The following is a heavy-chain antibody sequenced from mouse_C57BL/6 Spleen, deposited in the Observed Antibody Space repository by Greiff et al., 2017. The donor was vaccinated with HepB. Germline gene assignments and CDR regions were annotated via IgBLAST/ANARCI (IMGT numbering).Heavy chain of an antibody. J-gene: IGHJ4*01. CDR1: GYTFTSYW. CDR3: ARTGSSYVGDAMDY. D-gene: IGHD1-1*01. CDR2: IDPSDSYT. Sequence: VQLQQPGAELVMPGASVKLSCKASGYTFTSYWMHWVKQRPGQGLEWIGEIDPSDSYTNYNQKFKGKSTLTVDKSSSTAYMQLSSLTSEDSAVYYCARTGSSYVGDAMDYWGQGTSVTVSS. V-gene: IGHV1-69*01.